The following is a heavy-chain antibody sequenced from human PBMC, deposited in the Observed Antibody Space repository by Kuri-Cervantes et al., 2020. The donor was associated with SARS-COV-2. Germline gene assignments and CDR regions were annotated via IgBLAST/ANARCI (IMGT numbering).Heavy chain of an antibody. CDR1: GFTFSSYG. D-gene: IGHD2-21*01. Sequence: GGSLRLSCAASGFTFSSYGMHWVRQAPGKGLEWVAVISYDGSNKYYADSVKGRFTISRDNSKNTLYLQMNSLRAEDTAVYYCARDRDRHFDYWGQGTLVTVSS. CDR2: ISYDGSNK. CDR3: ARDRDRHFDY. V-gene: IGHV3-30*03. J-gene: IGHJ4*02.